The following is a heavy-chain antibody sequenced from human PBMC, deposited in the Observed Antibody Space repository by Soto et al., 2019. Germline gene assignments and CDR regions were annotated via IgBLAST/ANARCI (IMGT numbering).Heavy chain of an antibody. D-gene: IGHD2-21*01. CDR2: IYPDGRT. Sequence: EVQLVESGGGLVQPGGSLRLSCAASGFSGSSYFMMWVRQDPGKGLDWVSSIYPDGRTFHAESVKGRFTISRDNSKNTVYLQIDTLRVDDTAVYYGASRGDWGKVALVTVSS. V-gene: IGHV3-66*01. CDR3: ASRGD. CDR1: GFSGSSYF. J-gene: IGHJ4*02.